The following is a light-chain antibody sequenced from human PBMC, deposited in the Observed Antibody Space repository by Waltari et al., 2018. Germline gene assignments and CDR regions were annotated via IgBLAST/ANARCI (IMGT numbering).Light chain of an antibody. CDR3: ATWDNTLSGWV. J-gene: IGLJ3*02. CDR2: YDD. V-gene: IGLV1-36*01. Sequence: QSVLTQPPSVSEAPRQRVAISCSGSRSNIGNNAVNWYLQVPGKAPKLLSYYDDLLPAGVSDRFSGSRSGTSASMAISGLQSEDEGDCDCATWDNTLSGWVFGGGTRLTVL. CDR1: RSNIGNNA.